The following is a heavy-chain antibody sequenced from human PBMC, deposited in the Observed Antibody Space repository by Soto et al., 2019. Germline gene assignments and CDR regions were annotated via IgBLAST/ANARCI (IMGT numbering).Heavy chain of an antibody. D-gene: IGHD5-18*01. Sequence: GGSLRLSCAASGFTFSSYAMHWVRQAPGKGLEWVAVISYDGSNKYYADSVKGRFTISRDNSKNTLYLQMNSLRAEDTAVYYCARERTRWLQPDYWGQGTLVTVSS. CDR1: GFTFSSYA. CDR2: ISYDGSNK. CDR3: ARERTRWLQPDY. V-gene: IGHV3-30-3*01. J-gene: IGHJ4*02.